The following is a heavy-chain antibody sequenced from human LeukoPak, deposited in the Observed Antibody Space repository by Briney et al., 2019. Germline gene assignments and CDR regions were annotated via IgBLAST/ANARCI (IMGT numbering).Heavy chain of an antibody. Sequence: GASVKVSCKASGYTFTSCDINWVRQATGQGLEWMGWMNPNSGNTGYGQSFQGRITMTRDISIGTAYMELSNLTSEDTAIYYCMRGFSGRRDNWGQGTLVTVSA. V-gene: IGHV1-8*01. CDR1: GYTFTSCD. CDR2: MNPNSGNT. CDR3: MRGFSGRRDN. D-gene: IGHD6-19*01. J-gene: IGHJ4*02.